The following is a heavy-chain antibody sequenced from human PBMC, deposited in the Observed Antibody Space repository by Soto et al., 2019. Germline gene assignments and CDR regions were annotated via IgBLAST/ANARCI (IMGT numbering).Heavy chain of an antibody. Sequence: EVQLVESGGGLVKPGGSLRLSCAASGFTFNNAWTNWVRQAPGKGLEWVGRIKSKTDGATIDYAAPVKGRFTISRDDSKNILYLQMNSLRTEDTAVYYGTTPYYDIRGMDVWGQGTTVTVSS. CDR1: GFTFNNAW. CDR3: TTPYYDIRGMDV. J-gene: IGHJ6*02. CDR2: IKSKTDGATI. D-gene: IGHD3-9*01. V-gene: IGHV3-15*07.